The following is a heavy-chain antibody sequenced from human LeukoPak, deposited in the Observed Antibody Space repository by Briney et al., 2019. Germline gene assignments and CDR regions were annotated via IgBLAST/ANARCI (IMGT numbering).Heavy chain of an antibody. Sequence: PGGSLRLSCTASGFTFSTYSMNWVRQDPGKGLEWVSSITSSSSYIFYVDSVKGRFTISRDNAKNSLHLQMDSLRAEDSAVYYCARSATSSSSRINWFDAWGQGTLVTVSS. CDR2: ITSSSSYI. D-gene: IGHD6-6*01. J-gene: IGHJ5*02. CDR1: GFTFSTYS. V-gene: IGHV3-21*01. CDR3: ARSATSSSSRINWFDA.